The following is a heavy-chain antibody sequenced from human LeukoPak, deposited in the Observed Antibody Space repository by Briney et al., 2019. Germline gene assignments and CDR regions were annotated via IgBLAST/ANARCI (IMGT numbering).Heavy chain of an antibody. Sequence: GGSLRLSCAASGFTFSSYWMSWVRQAPEKGLEWVSVIYSGGSTYYADSVKGRFTISRDNSKNTVYLQMNSLRAEDTAVYYCAAYGSDDFDIWGQGTMVTVSS. J-gene: IGHJ3*02. V-gene: IGHV3-53*01. CDR3: AAYGSDDFDI. CDR1: GFTFSSYW. CDR2: IYSGGST. D-gene: IGHD4-17*01.